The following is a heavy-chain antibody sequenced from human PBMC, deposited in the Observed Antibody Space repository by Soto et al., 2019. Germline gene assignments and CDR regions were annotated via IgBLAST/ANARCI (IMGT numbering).Heavy chain of an antibody. V-gene: IGHV3-53*01. CDR3: ATWHLREHAYDI. J-gene: IGHJ3*02. Sequence: DVQLVESGGGLIQPGGSLRLSCVASGLTVSGKKYMAWVRQAPGKGPEWVSGVYDLDGTYYADSVRGRFTTSIDSSRTTVDLQMRDLRPEDTALYFCATWHLREHAYDIWVQGTMVTVSS. CDR1: GLTVSGKKY. CDR2: VYDLDGT. D-gene: IGHD5-12*01.